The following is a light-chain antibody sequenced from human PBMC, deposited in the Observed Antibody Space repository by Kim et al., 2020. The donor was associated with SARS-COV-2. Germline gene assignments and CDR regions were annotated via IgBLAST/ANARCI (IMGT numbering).Light chain of an antibody. Sequence: SLSPGERATLSCRASQSVSSYLAWYQQKPDQAPRLLIYDASNRATGIPARFSGSGSGTYFTLTISSLEPEDFAVYYCQQRSNWVTFGQGTRLEIK. V-gene: IGKV3-11*01. CDR3: QQRSNWVT. J-gene: IGKJ5*01. CDR1: QSVSSY. CDR2: DAS.